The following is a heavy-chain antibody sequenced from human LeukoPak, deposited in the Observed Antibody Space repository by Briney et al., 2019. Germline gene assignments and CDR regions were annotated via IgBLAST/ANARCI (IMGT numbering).Heavy chain of an antibody. Sequence: PSQTLSLTCTVSGGSISSGSYYWSWIRQPAGKGLEWIGRIYTSGSTNYNPSLKSRVTISVDASKNQFSLKLSSVTAADTAVYYCARSGLGLDPTYYYYYMDVWGKGTTVTVSS. CDR2: IYTSGST. CDR1: GGSISSGSYY. V-gene: IGHV4-61*02. D-gene: IGHD7-27*01. CDR3: ARSGLGLDPTYYYYYMDV. J-gene: IGHJ6*03.